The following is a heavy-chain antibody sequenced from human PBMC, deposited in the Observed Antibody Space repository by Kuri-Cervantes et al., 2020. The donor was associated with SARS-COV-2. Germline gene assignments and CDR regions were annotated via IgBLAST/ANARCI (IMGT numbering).Heavy chain of an antibody. CDR1: GYSISNGYY. CDR3: ARRTVGHFDL. CDR2: IYHSGST. Sequence: ESLKISCAVSGYSISNGYYWGWIRQPPGKGLEWIGSIYHSGSTYYNPSLKSRVTISVDTSKNQFSLKLSSVTAADTAVYYCARRTVGHFDLWGRGTLVTVSS. V-gene: IGHV4-38-2*01. J-gene: IGHJ2*01. D-gene: IGHD3-16*01.